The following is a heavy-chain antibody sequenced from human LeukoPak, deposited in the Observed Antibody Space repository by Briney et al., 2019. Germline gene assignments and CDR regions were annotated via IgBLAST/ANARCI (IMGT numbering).Heavy chain of an antibody. V-gene: IGHV3-74*01. J-gene: IGHJ4*02. CDR1: GFTFSTYP. CDR2: INSDGSTT. D-gene: IGHD3-22*01. CDR3: ARDSSLPDY. Sequence: GGSLRLSCAASGFTFSTYPMHWVRQAPGKGLVWVSRINSDGSTTICADSVKGRFTISRDNAKNTMYLQMNSLRAEDGAVYYCARDSSLPDYWGQGTLVTVSS.